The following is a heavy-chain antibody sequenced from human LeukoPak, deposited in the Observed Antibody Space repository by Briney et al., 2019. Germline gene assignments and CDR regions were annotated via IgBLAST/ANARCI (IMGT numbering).Heavy chain of an antibody. V-gene: IGHV3-23*01. CDR3: AKTMYRDNWYCFDY. CDR1: GFAFNSYA. J-gene: IGHJ4*02. D-gene: IGHD1-1*01. Sequence: PGGSLRLSCAVSGFAFNSYAMSWVRQAPGKGLEWVSVIGGSSSSTYYADSVKGRFTISRDNFKNMLYLQMNSLRAEDTAVYYCAKTMYRDNWYCFDYWGQGTLVTVSS. CDR2: IGGSSSST.